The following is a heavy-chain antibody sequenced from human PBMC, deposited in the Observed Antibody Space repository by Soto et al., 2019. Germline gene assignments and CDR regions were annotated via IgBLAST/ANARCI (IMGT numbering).Heavy chain of an antibody. D-gene: IGHD6-13*01. CDR2: IFYSGST. CDR3: ARTAAQHLPLYDY. Sequence: SETLSLTCTVSGGSIRSSGYYWGWIRQPPGKGLEWIGSIFYSGSTDYNPSLKSRVTISVDTSNNQFSLKLSSVTAADTAVYYCARTAAQHLPLYDYWGQGTLVTVSS. CDR1: GGSIRSSGYY. J-gene: IGHJ4*02. V-gene: IGHV4-39*01.